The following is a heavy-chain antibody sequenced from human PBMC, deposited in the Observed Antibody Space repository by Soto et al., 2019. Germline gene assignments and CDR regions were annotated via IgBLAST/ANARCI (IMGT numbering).Heavy chain of an antibody. J-gene: IGHJ4*02. CDR2: INDSGNT. CDR1: GGSFRGYF. CDR3: EGGDF. Sequence: QLQLHQWGAGLLRPSETLSLTCAVSGGSFRGYFWSWIRQSPDKGLEWIGEINDSGNTYYNPSFKNRLTISVDTSRSQISLRMTSVTAADSAVYYCEGGDFWGQGTRVTVSS. V-gene: IGHV4-34*01.